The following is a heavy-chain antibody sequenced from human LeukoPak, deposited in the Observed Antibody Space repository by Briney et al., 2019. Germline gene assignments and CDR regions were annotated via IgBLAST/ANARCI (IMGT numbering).Heavy chain of an antibody. CDR2: IGIDSGNT. CDR1: GFPFIEYS. Sequence: GGSLRLSCTASGFPFIEYSMNWVRQVPRKGLEWISYIGIDSGNTKYADSVGGRFTISADKAKNSLYLQMHSLRVEDTAVYYCARDHNYAFDNWGQGTLVSVAS. V-gene: IGHV3-48*01. CDR3: ARDHNYAFDN. J-gene: IGHJ4*02. D-gene: IGHD1-1*01.